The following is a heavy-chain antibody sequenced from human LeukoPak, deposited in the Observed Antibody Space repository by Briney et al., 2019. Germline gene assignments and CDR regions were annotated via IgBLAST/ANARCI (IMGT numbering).Heavy chain of an antibody. CDR1: GGSISSSSYY. V-gene: IGHV4-39*01. CDR2: IYYSGST. D-gene: IGHD3-22*01. CDR3: ARHKDYYDSSGYYYFYYFDY. Sequence: SETLSLTCTVSGGSISSSSYYWGWIHQPPGKGLEWIGSIYYSGSTYYNPSLKSRVTISVDTSKNQFSLKLSSVTAADTAVYYCARHKDYYDSSGYYYFYYFDYWGQGTLVTVSS. J-gene: IGHJ4*02.